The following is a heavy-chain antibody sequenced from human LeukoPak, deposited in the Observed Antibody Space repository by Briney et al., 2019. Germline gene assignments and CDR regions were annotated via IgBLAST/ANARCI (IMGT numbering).Heavy chain of an antibody. J-gene: IGHJ4*02. V-gene: IGHV3-15*01. CDR1: GFAFSNAW. D-gene: IGHD3-10*01. CDR2: IKSKTDGGTT. Sequence: PGGSLRLSCAASGFAFSNAWMGWVRQAPGKGLEWVGRIKSKTDGGTTDYAAPVKGRFTSSSDDSKNTLYLQMNSLKTQDTAVYYCTTLPHYYGSGSYDYWGQGTLVTVSS. CDR3: TTLPHYYGSGSYDY.